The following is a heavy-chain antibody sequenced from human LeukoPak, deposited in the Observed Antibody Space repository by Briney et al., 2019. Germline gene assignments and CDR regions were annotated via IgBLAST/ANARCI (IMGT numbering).Heavy chain of an antibody. V-gene: IGHV3-53*01. CDR1: GFTVSSNY. CDR2: IFSGGNT. CDR3: AKDLWTDSSGWNYFDY. D-gene: IGHD6-19*01. J-gene: IGHJ4*02. Sequence: PGGSLRLSCAASGFTVSSNYMGWVRQAPGKGLQWVSFIFSGGNTYYADSVKGRFTISRDNSKNTLYLQMNSLRAEDTAVYYCAKDLWTDSSGWNYFDYWGQGTLVTVSS.